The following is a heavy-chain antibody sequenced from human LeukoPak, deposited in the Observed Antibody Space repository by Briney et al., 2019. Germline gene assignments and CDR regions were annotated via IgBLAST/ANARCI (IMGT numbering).Heavy chain of an antibody. D-gene: IGHD6-13*01. V-gene: IGHV3-43*01. Sequence: GGSLRLSCAASGFTFDDYTMHWVRQAPGKGLEWVSLISWDGGSTYYADSVKGRFTISRDNSKNTLYLQMNSLRAEDTAVYYCAKVMSGDSSWWPEADYYYYMDVWGKGTTVTVSS. CDR1: GFTFDDYT. J-gene: IGHJ6*03. CDR3: AKVMSGDSSWWPEADYYYYMDV. CDR2: ISWDGGST.